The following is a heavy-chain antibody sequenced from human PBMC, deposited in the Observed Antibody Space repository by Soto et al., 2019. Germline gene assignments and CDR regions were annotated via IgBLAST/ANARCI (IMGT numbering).Heavy chain of an antibody. CDR2: ISGSGGNT. J-gene: IGHJ4*02. Sequence: EVQLLESGGGLVQAGGSLRLPCAASGFTFSNYAMSWVRQAPGKGLEWVSAISGSGGNTYYADPVKGRFTISRDNYKNTMYLEMNSLRAGDTAVYYCAKDIAMVRGVIITAGPFDSWGQGTLVTVSS. CDR1: GFTFSNYA. V-gene: IGHV3-23*01. D-gene: IGHD3-10*01. CDR3: AKDIAMVRGVIITAGPFDS.